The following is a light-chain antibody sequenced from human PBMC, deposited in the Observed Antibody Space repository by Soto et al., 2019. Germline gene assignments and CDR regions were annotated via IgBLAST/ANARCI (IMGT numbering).Light chain of an antibody. CDR1: QNIAIY. Sequence: IVLTQSPATLSFSPGERATLSCRASQNIAIYLAWYQQKSGQSPRHLIYDTFNRAPGIPDRFSGSGSGTDFTLTISSLEPEDFAVYYCQQRADWPWTFGQGTTVEIK. CDR2: DTF. CDR3: QQRADWPWT. J-gene: IGKJ1*01. V-gene: IGKV3-11*01.